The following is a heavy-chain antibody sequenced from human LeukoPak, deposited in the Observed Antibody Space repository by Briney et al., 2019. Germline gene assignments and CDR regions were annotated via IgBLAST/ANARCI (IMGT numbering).Heavy chain of an antibody. J-gene: IGHJ4*02. CDR3: GKGLKRDYSGIGDH. V-gene: IGHV3-23*01. Sequence: PGGSLRLSCAASGFTSSNYAMSWVRQAPGKGLEWVSSMGGSGDYTYYADSVKGRFTISRDNSENKLYLQANSLRAEDTAMYYCGKGLKRDYSGIGDHWGQGALVTVSS. CDR1: GFTSSNYA. D-gene: IGHD5-12*01. CDR2: MGGSGDYT.